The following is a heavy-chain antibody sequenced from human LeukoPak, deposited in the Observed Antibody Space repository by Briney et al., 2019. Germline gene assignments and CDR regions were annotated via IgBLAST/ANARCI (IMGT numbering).Heavy chain of an antibody. V-gene: IGHV4-59*08. CDR1: GGPISTYY. D-gene: IGHD6-13*01. CDR2: MYYSGST. CDR3: ARSTKTAAAGGDYNYFYYGMDV. Sequence: NPSETLSLTCTVSGGPISTYYWSWIRQPPGKGLEWIAYMYYSGSTNYNPSLQSRVTISGDTSKNQFSLKLSSVTAADTAVYYCARSTKTAAAGGDYNYFYYGMDVWGQGTTVTVSS. J-gene: IGHJ6*02.